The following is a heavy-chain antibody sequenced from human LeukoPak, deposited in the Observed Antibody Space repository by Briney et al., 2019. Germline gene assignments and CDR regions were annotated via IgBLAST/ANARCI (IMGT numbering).Heavy chain of an antibody. D-gene: IGHD4-11*01. CDR1: GYSISSGYY. CDR3: ASEVTRNTWFDP. Sequence: SETLSLTCAVSGYSISSGYYWGWIRQPPGKGLEWIGSIYHSGSTYYNPSLKSRVTISVDTSKNQFSLKLSSVTAADTAVYYCASEVTRNTWFDPWGQGTLVTVS. J-gene: IGHJ5*02. V-gene: IGHV4-38-2*01. CDR2: IYHSGST.